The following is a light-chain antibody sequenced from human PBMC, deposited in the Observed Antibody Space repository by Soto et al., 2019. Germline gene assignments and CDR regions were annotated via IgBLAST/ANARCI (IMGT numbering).Light chain of an antibody. V-gene: IGKV1-9*01. CDR3: QQLNSYPT. J-gene: IGKJ5*01. CDR1: QGISSY. Sequence: DIPLTQSPSFLSASVGDRVTITCRASQGISSYLAWYQQKPGKAPKLLIYAASTLQSGVPSRFSGSGSGTEFTLTISSLQPEDFATYYCQQLNSYPTCGQGTRLEMK. CDR2: AAS.